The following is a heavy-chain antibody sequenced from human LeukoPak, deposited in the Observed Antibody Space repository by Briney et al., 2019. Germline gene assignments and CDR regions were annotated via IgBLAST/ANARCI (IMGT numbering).Heavy chain of an antibody. CDR2: ITRSSSTI. CDR1: GFTFSWYS. J-gene: IGHJ3*02. Sequence: PGGSLRLSCAVSGFTFSWYSMNWVRQAPGKGLEWLSYITRSSSTIYYADSVKGRFTISRDNAKNSPYLQMNSLRVDDTAVYYCATADRGAFDIWGQGTMVIVSS. V-gene: IGHV3-48*01. CDR3: ATADRGAFDI.